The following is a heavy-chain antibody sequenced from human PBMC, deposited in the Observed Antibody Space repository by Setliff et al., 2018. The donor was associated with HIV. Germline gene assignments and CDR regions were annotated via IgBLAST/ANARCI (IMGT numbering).Heavy chain of an antibody. CDR1: GASIGSSTYY. D-gene: IGHD3-10*01. V-gene: IGHV4-39*01. CDR2: IYYSGST. J-gene: IGHJ2*01. Sequence: SQTLSLTCTVSGASIGSSTYYWGCIRQPPGKGLEWIGSIYYSGSTYYNPSLKSRVTISRDTSKSHFSLKLSSVTAADTAIYYCARHPAEGSGSYAALKRYFDLWGRGTLVTVSS. CDR3: ARHPAEGSGSYAALKRYFDL.